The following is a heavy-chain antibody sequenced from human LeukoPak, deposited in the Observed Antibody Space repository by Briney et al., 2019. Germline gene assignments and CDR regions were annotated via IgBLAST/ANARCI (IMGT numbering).Heavy chain of an antibody. CDR2: ISGSGGST. CDR3: AKDRGYSSSWSCFDY. CDR1: GFTFSSYA. D-gene: IGHD6-13*01. J-gene: IGHJ4*02. Sequence: PGGSLRPSCAASGFTFSSYAMSWVRQAPGKGLEWVSAISGSGGSTYYADSVKGRFTISRDNSKNTLYLQMNSLRAEDTAVYYCAKDRGYSSSWSCFDYWGQGTLVTVSS. V-gene: IGHV3-23*01.